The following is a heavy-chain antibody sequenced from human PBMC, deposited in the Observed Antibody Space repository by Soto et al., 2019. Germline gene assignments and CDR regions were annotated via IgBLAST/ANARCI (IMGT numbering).Heavy chain of an antibody. J-gene: IGHJ4*02. CDR1: GFTFSGFG. D-gene: IGHD2-21*02. Sequence: QVQLVESGGGVVQPGGSLRLSCAASGFTFSGFGMHWVRQAPGKGLEWVAVIWYDGNDKYYAASVKGRFSVSRDNSKNTRYLQMNSLRAEDTAVYYCARGRGGEYGGNSGYFDYWGQGTLVTVSP. CDR2: IWYDGNDK. V-gene: IGHV3-33*01. CDR3: ARGRGGEYGGNSGYFDY.